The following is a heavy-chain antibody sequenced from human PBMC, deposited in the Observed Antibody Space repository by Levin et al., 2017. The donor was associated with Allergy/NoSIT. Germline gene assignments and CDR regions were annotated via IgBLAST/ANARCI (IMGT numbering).Heavy chain of an antibody. V-gene: IGHV4-34*01. Sequence: PGGSLRLSCAVYGGSFSGYHWSWIRQPPGKGLEWIGEISRRGDTTYNPSLKSRVTVSADTSKHQFSLKLTSVTAADTAVYYCARGFASPGISTAGSDYWGQGTLVTVSS. CDR1: GGSFSGYH. D-gene: IGHD6-13*01. CDR2: ISRRGDT. J-gene: IGHJ4*02. CDR3: ARGFASPGISTAGSDY.